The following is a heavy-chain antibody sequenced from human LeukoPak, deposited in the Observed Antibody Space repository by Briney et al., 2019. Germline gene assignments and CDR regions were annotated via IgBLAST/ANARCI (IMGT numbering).Heavy chain of an antibody. D-gene: IGHD5-24*01. CDR3: ARASQGMATTTSFDY. Sequence: SVKVSCKASGGTFSSYAISWVRQAPGQGLEWMGGIVPIFGTANYAQKFQGRVTITTDESTSTAYMELSSLRSEDTAVYYCARASQGMATTTSFDYWGQGTLVTVSS. V-gene: IGHV1-69*05. CDR1: GGTFSSYA. CDR2: IVPIFGTA. J-gene: IGHJ4*02.